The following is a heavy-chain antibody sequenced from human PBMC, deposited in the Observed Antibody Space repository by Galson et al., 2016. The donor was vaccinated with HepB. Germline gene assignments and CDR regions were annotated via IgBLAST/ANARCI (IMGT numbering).Heavy chain of an antibody. Sequence: SLRLSCVASGSTFRSYGIHWVRQAPGKGLEWVALISYDGSNNYYADSVRGRFTISRDNSKNTLYLQMNSLRAEDTAIYFCAKDHYDFWSGQRNYFGMDVWGQGTTVTVSS. CDR3: AKDHYDFWSGQRNYFGMDV. V-gene: IGHV3-30*18. CDR2: ISYDGSNN. D-gene: IGHD3-3*01. J-gene: IGHJ6*02. CDR1: GSTFRSYG.